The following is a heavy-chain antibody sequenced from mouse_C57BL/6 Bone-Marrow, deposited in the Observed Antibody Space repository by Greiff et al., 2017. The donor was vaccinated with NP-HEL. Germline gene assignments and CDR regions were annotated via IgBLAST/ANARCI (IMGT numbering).Heavy chain of an antibody. CDR1: GFTFSNYW. J-gene: IGHJ4*01. CDR3: TGLLFTTVVAEGLYYAMDD. D-gene: IGHD1-1*01. Sequence: EVKVEESGGGLVQPGGSMKLSCVGSGFTFSNYWMNWVRQSPEKGLEWVAQLRLKSDNSATHYAESVKGRFTISRDDSKSSVYLQMNNLRAEDTGIYYCTGLLFTTVVAEGLYYAMDDWGQGTSVTVSS. V-gene: IGHV6-3*01. CDR2: LRLKSDNSAT.